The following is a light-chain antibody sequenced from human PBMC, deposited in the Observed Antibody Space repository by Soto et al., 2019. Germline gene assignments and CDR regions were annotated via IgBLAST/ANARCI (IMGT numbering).Light chain of an antibody. J-gene: IGKJ1*01. V-gene: IGKV3-20*01. Sequence: EIVLTQSPGTLSLSPGETATLSCMASQTIGSTYLAWYQQKPGQAPRLLIFGSSNRATGIPDRFSGSGSGTEFALTISSLLSEDFAVYYCQQYNNGPPWTFGQGTKVDIK. CDR1: QTIGSTY. CDR3: QQYNNGPPWT. CDR2: GSS.